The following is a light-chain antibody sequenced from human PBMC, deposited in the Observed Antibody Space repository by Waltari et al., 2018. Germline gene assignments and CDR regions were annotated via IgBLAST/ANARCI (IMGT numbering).Light chain of an antibody. CDR1: QSVSRY. Sequence: EVVLTQSPGTLSLSPGERATLFCRASQSVSRYLAWYQQKHGQAPRRIIYGESSRATGIPDRFSGVGSGTDFSLTSSRLEPEDFAVYYCQKYDRLPATFGQGTKVEIK. J-gene: IGKJ1*01. CDR2: GES. V-gene: IGKV3-20*01. CDR3: QKYDRLPAT.